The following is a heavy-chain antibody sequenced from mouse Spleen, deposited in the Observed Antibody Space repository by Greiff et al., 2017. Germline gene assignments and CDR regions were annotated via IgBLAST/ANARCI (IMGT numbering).Heavy chain of an antibody. Sequence: EVHLVESGGGLVQPGGSLSLSCAASGFTFTDYYMSWVRQPPGKALEWLGFIRNKANGYTTEYSASVKGRFTISRDNSQSILYLQMNALRAEDSATYYCARYRYDAVAYWGQGTLVTVSA. CDR2: IRNKANGYTT. V-gene: IGHV7-3*01. CDR3: ARYRYDAVAY. D-gene: IGHD2-14*01. CDR1: GFTFTDYY. J-gene: IGHJ3*01.